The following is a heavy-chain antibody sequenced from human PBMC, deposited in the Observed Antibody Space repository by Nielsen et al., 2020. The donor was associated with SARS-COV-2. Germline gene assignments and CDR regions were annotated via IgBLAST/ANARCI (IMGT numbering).Heavy chain of an antibody. J-gene: IGHJ4*02. D-gene: IGHD3-22*01. CDR3: ARQLRRATMIVVAAGGYFDY. CDR1: GGPISSSSYY. Sequence: SETLSLTCTVSGGPISSSSYYWGWIRQPPGKGLEWIGSIYYSGSTYYNPSLKSRVTISVDTSKNQFSLKLSSVTAADTAVYYCARQLRRATMIVVAAGGYFDYWGQGTLVTVSS. V-gene: IGHV4-39*01. CDR2: IYYSGST.